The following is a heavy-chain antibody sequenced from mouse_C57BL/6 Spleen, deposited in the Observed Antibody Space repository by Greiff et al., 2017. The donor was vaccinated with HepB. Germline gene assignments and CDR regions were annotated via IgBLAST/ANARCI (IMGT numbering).Heavy chain of an antibody. CDR1: GYTFTGYW. CDR2: ILPGSGST. CDR3: AISYYYGSSPELDY. Sequence: QVQLQQSGAELMKPGASVKLSCKATGYTFTGYWIEWVKQRPGHGLEWIGEILPGSGSTNYNEKFKSKATLTVDKSSSTAYMQLSSLTSEDSAVYYCAISYYYGSSPELDYWGQGTTLTVSS. D-gene: IGHD1-1*01. V-gene: IGHV1-9*01. J-gene: IGHJ2*01.